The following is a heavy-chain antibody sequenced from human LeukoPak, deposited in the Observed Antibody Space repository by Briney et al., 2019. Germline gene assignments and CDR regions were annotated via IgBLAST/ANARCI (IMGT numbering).Heavy chain of an antibody. V-gene: IGHV1-2*02. CDR3: ARYHTMVRGLSD. D-gene: IGHD3-10*01. CDR2: INPNSGGT. J-gene: IGHJ4*02. CDR1: GYTFTGYY. Sequence: ASVKVSCKASGYTFTGYYMHWVRQAPGQGLEWMGWINPNSGGTNYAQKFQGRVTMTRDTSISTAYMELSRLRSDDTAVYYCARYHTMVRGLSDWGPGTLVTVSS.